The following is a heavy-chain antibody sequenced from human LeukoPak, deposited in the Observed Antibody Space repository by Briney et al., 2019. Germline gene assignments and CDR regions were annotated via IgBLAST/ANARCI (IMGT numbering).Heavy chain of an antibody. V-gene: IGHV4-30-4*01. CDR1: GGSISSGDYY. CDR2: IYYSGST. CDR3: ARGVRVTMIVDANDAFDI. D-gene: IGHD3-22*01. Sequence: PSQTLSLTCTVSGGSISSGDYYWSWIRQPPGKGLEWIGYIYYSGSTYYNPSLKSRVTISVDTSKNQFSLKLSSATAADTAVYYCARGVRVTMIVDANDAFDIWGQGTMVTVSS. J-gene: IGHJ3*02.